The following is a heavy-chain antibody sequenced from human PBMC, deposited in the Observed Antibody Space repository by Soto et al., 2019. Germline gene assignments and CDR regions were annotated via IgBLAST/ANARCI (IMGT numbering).Heavy chain of an antibody. CDR3: VRTSLVVAAATREDY. V-gene: IGHV3-74*01. D-gene: IGHD2-15*01. CDR2: INSDGSST. J-gene: IGHJ4*01. Sequence: EVQLVESGGGLVQPGGSLRLSCAASGFTFSSYWMHWVRQAPGKGLVWVSRINSDGSSTSYADSVKGPFTISRDNAKNTLYMQMNSLRAEDTAVYYCVRTSLVVAAATREDYWGHGTLVTVSS. CDR1: GFTFSSYW.